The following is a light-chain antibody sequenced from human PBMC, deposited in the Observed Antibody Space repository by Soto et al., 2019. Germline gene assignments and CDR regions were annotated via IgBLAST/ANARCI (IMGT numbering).Light chain of an antibody. CDR2: LKSDGSH. V-gene: IGLV4-69*01. Sequence: QPVLTQSPSASASLGAAVKLTCTLSSGYSTFAIAWHQQTEKGPRYLMKLKSDGSHTKGDGIPDRFSGSSSGAERYLTISSLQSEDEADYYCQTWGAGIRVFGGATKLTVL. CDR1: SGYSTFA. J-gene: IGLJ2*01. CDR3: QTWGAGIRV.